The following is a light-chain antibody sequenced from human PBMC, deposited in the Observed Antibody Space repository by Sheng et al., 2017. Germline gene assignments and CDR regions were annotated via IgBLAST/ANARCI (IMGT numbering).Light chain of an antibody. CDR3: CSYAGTYTYV. V-gene: IGLV2-11*01. CDR1: SSDVGAHTY. CDR2: DVN. J-gene: IGLJ1*01. Sequence: QSALTQPRSVSGSPGHSVTISCAGTSSDVGAHTYVSWYQHHPGMAPRLLLYDVNKRPSGVPNRFSGSKSGNTASLTISGLHAEDEADYHCCSYAGTYTYVFGTGTKVTVL.